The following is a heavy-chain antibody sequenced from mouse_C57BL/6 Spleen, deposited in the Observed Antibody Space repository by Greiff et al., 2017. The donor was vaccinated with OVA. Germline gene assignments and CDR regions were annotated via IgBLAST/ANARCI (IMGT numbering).Heavy chain of an antibody. CDR3: ARFAY. V-gene: IGHV5-17*01. CDR2: ISRGSSTT. Sequence: EVQLVESGAGLVKPGGSLKLSCAASGFTFTDYGMHWVRQAPERGLEWVAYISRGSSTTYYADTVKGRSTLTRDNAKTTLFLQMTSLRSEDTAVYYCARFAYWGQGTLVTVSA. J-gene: IGHJ3*01. CDR1: GFTFTDYG.